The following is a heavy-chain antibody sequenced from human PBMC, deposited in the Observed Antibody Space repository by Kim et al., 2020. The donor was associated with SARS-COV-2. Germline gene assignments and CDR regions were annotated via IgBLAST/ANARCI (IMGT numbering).Heavy chain of an antibody. CDR2: IYTSGST. Sequence: SETLSLTCTVSGGSISSYYWSWIRQPAGKGLEWIGRIYTSGSTNYNPSLKSRVTMSVDTSKNQFSLKLSSVTAADTAVYYCARDPPVPAAIPVGGLGYYYYGMDVWGQGTTVTVSS. CDR1: GGSISSYY. J-gene: IGHJ6*02. CDR3: ARDPPVPAAIPVGGLGYYYYGMDV. V-gene: IGHV4-4*07. D-gene: IGHD2-2*02.